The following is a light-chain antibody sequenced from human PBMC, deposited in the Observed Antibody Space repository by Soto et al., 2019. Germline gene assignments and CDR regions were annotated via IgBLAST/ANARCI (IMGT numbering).Light chain of an antibody. CDR2: GAS. J-gene: IGKJ1*01. Sequence: ENVLTQSPGTLSLSPGERATLSCRASQSVSSSYLAWYQQKPGQAPRLLIYGASSRATGIPDRFSGSGSGTDFTITIRRLEHEDFAVYYCQQYGSSSWTFGQGTKVEIK. CDR3: QQYGSSSWT. CDR1: QSVSSSY. V-gene: IGKV3-20*01.